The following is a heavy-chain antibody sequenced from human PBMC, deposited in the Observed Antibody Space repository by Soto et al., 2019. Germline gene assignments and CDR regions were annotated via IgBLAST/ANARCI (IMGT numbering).Heavy chain of an antibody. Sequence: QVQLVESGGGVVQPGRSLRLSCAASGFTFSSYAMHWVRQAPGKGLEWVAVISYDGSNKYYADSVKGRFTISRDNTKNTLYLQMNSLRAEDTAVYYCASVGTVTDYYYGMDVWVQGTTVTVSS. CDR1: GFTFSSYA. CDR2: ISYDGSNK. CDR3: ASVGTVTDYYYGMDV. V-gene: IGHV3-30-3*01. J-gene: IGHJ6*02. D-gene: IGHD4-4*01.